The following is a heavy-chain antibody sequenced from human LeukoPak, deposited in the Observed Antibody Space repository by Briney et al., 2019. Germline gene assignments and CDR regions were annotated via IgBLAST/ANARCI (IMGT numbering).Heavy chain of an antibody. V-gene: IGHV4-61*02. CDR3: ARDSAVRGVILYWYFDL. CDR2: IYTSGST. J-gene: IGHJ2*01. CDR1: GGSISSGSYY. Sequence: PSQTLSLTCTVSGGSISSGSYYWSWIRQPAGKGLEWIGRIYTSGSTNYNPSLKSRVTISVDTSKNQFSLKLSSVTAADTAVYYCARDSAVRGVILYWYFDLWGRGTLVTVSS. D-gene: IGHD3-10*01.